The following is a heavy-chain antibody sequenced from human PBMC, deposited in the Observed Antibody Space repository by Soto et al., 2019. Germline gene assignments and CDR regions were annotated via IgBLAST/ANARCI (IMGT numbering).Heavy chain of an antibody. CDR1: GFTFSSYA. D-gene: IGHD3-22*01. V-gene: IGHV3-23*01. J-gene: IGHJ1*01. CDR3: AKDLFTGDSSGYYYVAEYFQH. CDR2: ISGSGGST. Sequence: GGSLRLSCAASGFTFSSYAMSWVRQAPGKGLEWVSAISGSGGSTYYADSVKGRFTISRDNSKNTLYLQMNSLRAEDTAVYYCAKDLFTGDSSGYYYVAEYFQHWRQGTLVTVSS.